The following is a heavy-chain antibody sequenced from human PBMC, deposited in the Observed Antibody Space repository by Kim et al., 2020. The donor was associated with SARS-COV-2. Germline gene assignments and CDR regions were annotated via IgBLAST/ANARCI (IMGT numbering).Heavy chain of an antibody. CDR3: ASRCDFCIGAPNDGMDV. Sequence: SVKVSCKASGGTFSSYAISWVRQAPGQGLEWMGGIIPIFGTANYAQKFQGRVTITADESTSTAYMELSSLRSEDTAVYYCASRCDFCIGAPNDGMDVWGQGTTVTVSS. CDR2: IIPIFGTA. D-gene: IGHD3-3*01. CDR1: GGTFSSYA. J-gene: IGHJ6*02. V-gene: IGHV1-69*13.